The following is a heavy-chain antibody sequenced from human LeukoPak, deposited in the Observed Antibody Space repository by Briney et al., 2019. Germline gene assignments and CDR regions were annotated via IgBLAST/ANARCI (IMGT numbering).Heavy chain of an antibody. D-gene: IGHD3-10*01. Sequence: GSLRLSCAASGFTFSTYAMSWVRQAPGKGLEWVSGISISGGSAYYAGSVKGRFTISRDNSKNTLYLQMNRLRAEDTAVYYCAKDRDLLFAHCWFDLWGQGILVTVSS. J-gene: IGHJ5*02. CDR2: ISISGGSA. CDR1: GFTFSTYA. CDR3: AKDRDLLFAHCWFDL. V-gene: IGHV3-23*01.